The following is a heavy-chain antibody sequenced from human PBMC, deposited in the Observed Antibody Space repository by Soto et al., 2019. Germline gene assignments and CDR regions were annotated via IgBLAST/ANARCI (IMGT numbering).Heavy chain of an antibody. V-gene: IGHV3-33*01. CDR2: IWYDGSNK. CDR1: GFTFSSYG. Sequence: QVQLVESGGGVVQPGRSLRLSCAASGFTFSSYGMHWVRQAPGKGLEWVAVIWYDGSNKCYADSVKGRFTISRDNSKNTLYLQMNSLRAEDTAVYYCARDRGMATIEWDFDYWGQGTLVTVSS. CDR3: ARDRGMATIEWDFDY. J-gene: IGHJ4*02. D-gene: IGHD5-12*01.